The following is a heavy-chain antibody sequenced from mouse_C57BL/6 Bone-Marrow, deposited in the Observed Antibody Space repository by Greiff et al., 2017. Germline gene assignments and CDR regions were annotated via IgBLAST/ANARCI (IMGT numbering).Heavy chain of an antibody. V-gene: IGHV1-19*01. CDR3: ARLEFDGSSGDWYFDV. CDR1: GYTFTDYY. D-gene: IGHD1-1*01. J-gene: IGHJ1*03. Sequence: VQLQQSGPVLVKPGASVKMSCKASGYTFTDYYMNWVKQSHGKSLEWIGVINPYNGGTSYNQKFKGKATLTVDKSSSTAYMELHSLTSEDSAVYFCARLEFDGSSGDWYFDVWGTGTTVTVSS. CDR2: INPYNGGT.